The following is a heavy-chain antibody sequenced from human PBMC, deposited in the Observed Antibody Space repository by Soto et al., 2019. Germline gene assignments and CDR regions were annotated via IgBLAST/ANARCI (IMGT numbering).Heavy chain of an antibody. CDR1: GYTFTSYA. J-gene: IGHJ4*02. CDR3: ARDRSNHDY. Sequence: ASVKVSCKASGYTFTSYAMNWVRQAPGQGLEWMGWVSAYNGNTDYAQRLQGRVTMTTNTSTSTVYMELRSLRSDDTAVYYCARDRSNHDYWGQGTLVTVSS. V-gene: IGHV1-18*01. CDR2: VSAYNGNT.